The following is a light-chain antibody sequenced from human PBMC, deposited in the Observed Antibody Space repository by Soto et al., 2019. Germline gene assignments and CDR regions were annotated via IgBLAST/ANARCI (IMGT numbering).Light chain of an antibody. CDR3: CSYAGNGAWV. CDR2: EVS. Sequence: QSALTQPASVSGSPGQSITISCSGSSGDVGNYDLVSWYQQIPGKAPQLMIFEVSRRPSRVSDRFSGSKSSNTASLTISGLQAEDEGDFYCCSYAGNGAWVFGGGTKLTVL. CDR1: SGDVGNYDL. J-gene: IGLJ3*02. V-gene: IGLV2-23*02.